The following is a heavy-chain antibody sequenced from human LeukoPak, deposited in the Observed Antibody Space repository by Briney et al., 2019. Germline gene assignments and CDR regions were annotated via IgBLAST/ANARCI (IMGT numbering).Heavy chain of an antibody. D-gene: IGHD3-10*01. J-gene: IGHJ6*03. CDR3: ARALNLGSEPDYDQAYYYYYYMDV. V-gene: IGHV1-69*05. CDR2: IIPIFGTA. CDR1: GGTFSSYA. Sequence: ASVKVSCKASGGTFSSYAISWVRQAPGQGLEWMGGIIPIFGTANYAQKFQGRVTITTDESTSTAYMELSSLRSEDTAVYYCARALNLGSEPDYDQAYYYYYYMDVWGKGTTVTVSS.